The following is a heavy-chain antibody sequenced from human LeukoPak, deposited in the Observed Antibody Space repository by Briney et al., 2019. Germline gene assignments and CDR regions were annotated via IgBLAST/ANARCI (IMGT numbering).Heavy chain of an antibody. J-gene: IGHJ5*02. D-gene: IGHD2-2*01. V-gene: IGHV1-18*01. CDR1: GYTFTSYG. CDR2: ISAYNGNT. CDR3: AMTPVVPAAMVWFDP. Sequence: ASVKVSCKASGYTFTSYGISWVRQAPGQGLEWMGWISAYNGNTNYAQKLQGRVTMTTDTSTSTAYMELRSLRSDDTAVYYCAMTPVVPAAMVWFDPWGQGTLVTVSS.